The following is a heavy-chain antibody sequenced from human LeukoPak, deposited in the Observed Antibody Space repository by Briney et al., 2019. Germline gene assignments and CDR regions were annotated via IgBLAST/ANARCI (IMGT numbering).Heavy chain of an antibody. J-gene: IGHJ6*02. Sequence: PGGSLRLSCAASGFTFSSYWMSWVRQAPGKGLEWVANIKQDGSEKYYVDSVKGRFTISRDNAKNSLYLQMNSLRAEDTAVYYCARGGGVGGYGVYYYGMDVWGQGTTVTVSS. CDR3: ARGGGVGGYGVYYYGMDV. CDR1: GFTFSSYW. V-gene: IGHV3-7*01. D-gene: IGHD2-8*02. CDR2: IKQDGSEK.